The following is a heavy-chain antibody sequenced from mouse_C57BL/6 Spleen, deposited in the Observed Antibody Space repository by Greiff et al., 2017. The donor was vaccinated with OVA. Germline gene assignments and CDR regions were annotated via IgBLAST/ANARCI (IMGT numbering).Heavy chain of an antibody. V-gene: IGHV2-9-1*01. J-gene: IGHJ4*01. Sequence: VKLQESGPGLVAPSQSLSITCTVSGFSLTSYAISWVRQPPGKGLEWLGVIWTGGGTNYNSALKSRLSISKDNSKSQVFLKMNSLQTDDTARYYCARNSIYYGNHYAMDYWGQGTSVTVSS. CDR3: ARNSIYYGNHYAMDY. CDR1: GFSLTSYA. CDR2: IWTGGGT. D-gene: IGHD2-1*01.